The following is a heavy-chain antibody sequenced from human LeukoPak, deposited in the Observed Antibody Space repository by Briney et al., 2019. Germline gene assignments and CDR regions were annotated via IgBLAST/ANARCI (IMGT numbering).Heavy chain of an antibody. D-gene: IGHD3-10*01. CDR1: GFTFRTCG. J-gene: IGHJ4*02. CDR2: DGTNT. Sequence: GGSLRLSCAASGFTFRTCGMHWVRQAPGKGLEWVAIDGTNTYYADSVKGRFTISRDNSKNTLYLQMNSLSGEDTAVYYCARGFGEFRFDYWGQGTLVTVSS. V-gene: IGHV3-33*01. CDR3: ARGFGEFRFDY.